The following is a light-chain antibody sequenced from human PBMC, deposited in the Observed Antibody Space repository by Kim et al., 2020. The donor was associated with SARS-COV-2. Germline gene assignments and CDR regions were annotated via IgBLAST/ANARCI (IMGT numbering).Light chain of an antibody. CDR3: QTWGTGIRV. Sequence: ASVKLTCTLDSGHSSYAIAWHQQQPEKGPRYLMKLNSDGSHSKGDGILDRFSGSSSGAERYLTISSLQSEDEADYYCQTWGTGIRVFGTGTKVTVL. V-gene: IGLV4-69*01. CDR2: LNSDGSH. J-gene: IGLJ1*01. CDR1: SGHSSYA.